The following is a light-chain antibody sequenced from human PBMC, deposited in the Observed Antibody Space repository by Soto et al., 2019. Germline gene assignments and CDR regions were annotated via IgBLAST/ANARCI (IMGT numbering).Light chain of an antibody. V-gene: IGKV3-15*01. J-gene: IGKJ1*01. CDR3: QQYSMWRT. Sequence: EIVMTQSPATVYVSPGERATLSCRASHSVISKLAWLQQKPGQAPRLLIYGASTRDNGVPARFSGSGSGTDFTLTINSLQSEDCAVYYCQQYSMWRTFGQGTTVEI. CDR2: GAS. CDR1: HSVISK.